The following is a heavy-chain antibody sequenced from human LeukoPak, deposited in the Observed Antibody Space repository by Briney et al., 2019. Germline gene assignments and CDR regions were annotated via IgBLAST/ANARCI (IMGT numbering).Heavy chain of an antibody. D-gene: IGHD6-25*01. CDR3: ALIRGSGYPLTY. CDR2: IYSGGET. J-gene: IGHJ4*02. CDR1: GFTVSNNY. V-gene: IGHV3-66*01. Sequence: GGSLRLSCAASGFTVSNNYMSWVRQAPGKGLEWVSIIYSGGETYYGDSVKGRFIISRDNSKNTCYPQMSSLRAEDTAVYYCALIRGSGYPLTYWGQGTLVTVSS.